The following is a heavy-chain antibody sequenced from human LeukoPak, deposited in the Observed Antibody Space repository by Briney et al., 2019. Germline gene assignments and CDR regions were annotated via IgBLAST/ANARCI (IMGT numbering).Heavy chain of an antibody. D-gene: IGHD2-21*01. CDR2: IYTSGST. V-gene: IGHV4-61*02. Sequence: PSETLSLTCTVSGGSISSSSYYWSWIRQPAGKGLEWIGRIYTSGSTNYNPSLKSRVTISVDTSKNQFSLKLSSVTAADTAVYYCARDDKVLYCGGDCPSGAFDIWGQGTMVTVSS. J-gene: IGHJ3*02. CDR3: ARDDKVLYCGGDCPSGAFDI. CDR1: GGSISSSSYY.